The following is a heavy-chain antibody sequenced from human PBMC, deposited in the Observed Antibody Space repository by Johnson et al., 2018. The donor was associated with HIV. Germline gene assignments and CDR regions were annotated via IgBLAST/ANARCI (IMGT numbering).Heavy chain of an antibody. Sequence: VQLVESGGGLVQPGGSLRLSCAASGFTVSSYYMSWVRQAPGKGLEWVSVLFSGGSIYYADSVRGRFTISRDNAKNSLYLQMNSLRAEDTAVYYCARVSAYSYGWVSPAFDIWGQGTMVTVSS. CDR2: LFSGGSI. D-gene: IGHD5-18*01. J-gene: IGHJ3*02. CDR3: ARVSAYSYGWVSPAFDI. CDR1: GFTVSSYY. V-gene: IGHV3-66*01.